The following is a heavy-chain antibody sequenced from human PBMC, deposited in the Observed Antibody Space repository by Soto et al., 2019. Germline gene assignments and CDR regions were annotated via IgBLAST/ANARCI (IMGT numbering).Heavy chain of an antibody. D-gene: IGHD2-15*01. CDR3: ARDGTDCSGGSCYFDAFDI. V-gene: IGHV4-31*03. CDR1: GGSISSGGYY. J-gene: IGHJ3*02. Sequence: QVQLQESGPGLVKPSQTLSLTCTVSGGSISSGGYYWSWIRQHPGKGLEWIGYIYYSGSTYYNPSLKSRVTIPVDTSKNQFSLKLSSVTAADTAVYYCARDGTDCSGGSCYFDAFDIWGQGTMVTVSS. CDR2: IYYSGST.